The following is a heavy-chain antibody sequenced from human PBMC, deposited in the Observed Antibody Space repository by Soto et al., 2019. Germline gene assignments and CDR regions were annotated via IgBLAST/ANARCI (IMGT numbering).Heavy chain of an antibody. CDR1: GFTVSSNY. D-gene: IGHD3-22*01. Sequence: GGSLRLSCAASGFTVSSNYMSWVRQAPGKGLEWVSVIYSGGSTYYADSVKGRFTISRDNSKNTLFLQMNSLRAEDTAVYYCARGLYDSSGYYLYWGQGTLVTVSS. J-gene: IGHJ4*02. CDR3: ARGLYDSSGYYLY. CDR2: IYSGGST. V-gene: IGHV3-53*01.